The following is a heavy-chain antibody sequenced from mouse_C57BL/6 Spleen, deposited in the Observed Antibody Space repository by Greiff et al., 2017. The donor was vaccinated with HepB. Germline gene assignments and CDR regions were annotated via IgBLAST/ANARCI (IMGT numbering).Heavy chain of an antibody. D-gene: IGHD1-1*01. CDR2: IDPSDSYT. V-gene: IGHV1-59*01. J-gene: IGHJ1*03. CDR3: ARWDTTVVGWYFDV. Sequence: VQLQQSGAELVRPGTSVKLSCKASGYTFTSYWMHWVKQRPGQGLEWIGVIDPSDSYTNYNQKFKGKATLTVDTSSSTAYMQLSSLTSEDSAVYCGARWDTTVVGWYFDVWGTGTTVTVSS. CDR1: GYTFTSYW.